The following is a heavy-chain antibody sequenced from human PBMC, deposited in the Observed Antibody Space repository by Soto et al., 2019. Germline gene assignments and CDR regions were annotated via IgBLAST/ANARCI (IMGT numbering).Heavy chain of an antibody. J-gene: IGHJ4*02. CDR1: GGSISSTSYY. D-gene: IGHD3-3*01. CDR2: IYYSGST. Sequence: TSETLSLTCTVSGGSISSTSYYWGWIRQPPGKGLEWIGSIYYSGSTYYNPSLKSRVTISVDTSKNQFSLRLSSVTAADTAVYYCARRPISTDFWRGLRQDYFDYWGQGTLVTVSS. CDR3: ARRPISTDFWRGLRQDYFDY. V-gene: IGHV4-39*01.